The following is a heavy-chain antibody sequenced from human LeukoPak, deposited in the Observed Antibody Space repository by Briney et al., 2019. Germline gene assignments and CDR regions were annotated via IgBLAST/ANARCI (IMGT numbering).Heavy chain of an antibody. CDR3: LSDLDY. CDR1: GFNFTDAW. J-gene: IGHJ4*02. Sequence: GGSLRLSCATSGFNFTDAWMTWFRQAPGVGLEWVGRIKSKTDGGTSDYGAPVKDRFSISRDDSKSTVYLQMNSLKIEDTGIYYWLSDLDYWGRGTLVTVSS. CDR2: IKSKTDGGTS. V-gene: IGHV3-15*01.